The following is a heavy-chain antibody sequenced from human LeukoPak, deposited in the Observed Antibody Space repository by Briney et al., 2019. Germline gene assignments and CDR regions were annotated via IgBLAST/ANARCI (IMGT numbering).Heavy chain of an antibody. CDR2: ISSSSSTI. CDR1: GFTFTSYS. J-gene: IGHJ4*02. D-gene: IGHD7-27*01. CDR3: ARDGPSTGDLETTYYFDY. V-gene: IGHV3-48*01. Sequence: GGSLRLSCAASGFTFTSYSMNWVRQAPGKGLEWVSYISSSSSTIYYADSVKGRFTISRDNSKNTLYLQMNSLRAEDTAVYYCARDGPSTGDLETTYYFDYWGQGTLVTVSS.